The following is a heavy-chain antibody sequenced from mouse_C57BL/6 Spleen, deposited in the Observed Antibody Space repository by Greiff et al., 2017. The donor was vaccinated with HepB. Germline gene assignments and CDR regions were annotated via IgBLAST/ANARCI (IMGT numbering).Heavy chain of an antibody. Sequence: DVKLVESGPGLAKPSQTLSLTCSVTGYSITSDYWNWIRKFPGNKLEYMGYISYSGSTYYNPSLKSRISITRDTSKNQYYLQLNSVTTEDTATYYCARYRGYYGKDWYFDVWGTGTTVTVSS. CDR1: GYSITSDY. J-gene: IGHJ1*03. D-gene: IGHD2-1*01. V-gene: IGHV3-8*01. CDR2: ISYSGST. CDR3: ARYRGYYGKDWYFDV.